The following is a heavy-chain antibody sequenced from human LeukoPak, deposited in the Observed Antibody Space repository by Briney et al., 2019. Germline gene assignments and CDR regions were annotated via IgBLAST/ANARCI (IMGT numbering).Heavy chain of an antibody. V-gene: IGHV4-4*07. CDR2: VYTSGSP. J-gene: IGHJ3*01. CDR3: ARVGGPVPAALEHAFDL. CDR1: GASINTYY. Sequence: SETLSLTCNVSGASINTYYWSWIRQSAGGGLEFIGRVYTSGSPDYNLSLKSRVIMSADTPKNQFSLKLRSVTAADTALYYCARVGGPVPAALEHAFDLWGQGILVTVSS. D-gene: IGHD2-15*01.